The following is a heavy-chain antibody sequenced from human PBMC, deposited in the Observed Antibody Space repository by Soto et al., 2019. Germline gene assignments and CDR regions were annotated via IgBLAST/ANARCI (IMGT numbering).Heavy chain of an antibody. D-gene: IGHD6-19*01. V-gene: IGHV1-69*12. CDR2: IIPIFGTA. Sequence: QVQLVQSGAEVKKPGSSVKVSCKASGGTFSSYAISWVRQAPGQGLEWMGGIIPIFGTANYAQKFQGRVTITADESTSTAYMELSSLRSEDTAVYYCARSTGYSSGWYEPGNYFDYWGQGTLVTVSS. CDR3: ARSTGYSSGWYEPGNYFDY. J-gene: IGHJ4*02. CDR1: GGTFSSYA.